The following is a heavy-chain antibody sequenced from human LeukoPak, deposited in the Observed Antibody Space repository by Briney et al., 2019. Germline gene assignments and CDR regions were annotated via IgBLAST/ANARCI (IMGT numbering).Heavy chain of an antibody. CDR3: ARARGYQLSNFDY. V-gene: IGHV1-18*01. Sequence: ASVKVSCKASGYTFTSYGISWVRQAPGQGLEWMGWISAYNGNSNYAQKLQGRVTMTPDTSTSTAYMELRGLRSDDTAVYYCARARGYQLSNFDYWGQGTLVTVSS. D-gene: IGHD2-2*01. CDR2: ISAYNGNS. CDR1: GYTFTSYG. J-gene: IGHJ4*02.